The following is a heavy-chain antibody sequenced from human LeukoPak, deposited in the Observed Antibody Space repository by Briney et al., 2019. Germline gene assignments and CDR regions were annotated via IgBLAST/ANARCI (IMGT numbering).Heavy chain of an antibody. CDR2: INHSGST. Sequence: PSETLSLTCAVYGGSFSGYYWSWIRQPPGKGLGWIGEINHSGSTNYNPSLKSRATISVDTSKNQFSLKLSSVTAADTAVYYCAREEEQLVYWFDPWGQGTLVTVSS. V-gene: IGHV4-34*01. CDR1: GGSFSGYY. CDR3: AREEEQLVYWFDP. J-gene: IGHJ5*02. D-gene: IGHD6-6*01.